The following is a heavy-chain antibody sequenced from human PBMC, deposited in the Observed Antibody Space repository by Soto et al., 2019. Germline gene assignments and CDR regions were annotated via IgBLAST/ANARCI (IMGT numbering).Heavy chain of an antibody. CDR2: INPNSGGT. V-gene: IGHV1-2*04. Sequence: ASVKVSCKASGYTFTGYYMHWVRQAPGQGLEWMGWINPNSGGTNYAQKFQGWVTMTRDTSISTAYMELSRLRSDDTAVYYCARDKTLDILTPAPYYYYYGMDVWGQGTTVTVSS. D-gene: IGHD3-9*01. CDR1: GYTFTGYY. J-gene: IGHJ6*02. CDR3: ARDKTLDILTPAPYYYYYGMDV.